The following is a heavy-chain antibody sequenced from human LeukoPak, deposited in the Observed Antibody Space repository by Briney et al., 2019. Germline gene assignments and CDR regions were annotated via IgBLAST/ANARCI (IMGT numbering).Heavy chain of an antibody. Sequence: GGSLRLSCAASGFTFSDYYMSWIRQAPGKGLEWVAGISGGGAGTYYVDSVKGRFTISRDNSKNTLYLQMNSLGAEDTAVYYCAKLVSTTQMGDYWGQGTPVTVSS. CDR1: GFTFSDYY. CDR3: AKLVSTTQMGDY. D-gene: IGHD2/OR15-2a*01. CDR2: ISGGGAGT. J-gene: IGHJ4*02. V-gene: IGHV3-23*01.